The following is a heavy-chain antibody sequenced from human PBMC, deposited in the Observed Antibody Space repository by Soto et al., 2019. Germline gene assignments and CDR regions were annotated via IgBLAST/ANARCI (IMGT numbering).Heavy chain of an antibody. J-gene: IGHJ6*02. CDR3: ARDHRRLVSGYDSYYYGMDV. V-gene: IGHV1-2*04. D-gene: IGHD5-12*01. CDR1: GYTFTGYY. CDR2: INPNSGGT. Sequence: ASVKVSCKASGYTFTGYYMHWVRQAPGQGLEWMGWINPNSGGTNYAQKFQGWVTMTRDTSISTAYMELSRLRSDDTAVYYCARDHRRLVSGYDSYYYGMDVWGQGTTVTVSS.